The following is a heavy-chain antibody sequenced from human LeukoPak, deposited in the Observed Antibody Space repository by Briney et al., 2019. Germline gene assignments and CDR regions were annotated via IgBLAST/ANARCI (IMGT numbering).Heavy chain of an antibody. Sequence: GGSLRLSCVASVFTFSPHYMDWVRQSPGQGLEWVGLIINKADGYTTIYADSVKGRVTITRDDSKNSVYLQMDSLNTEDTAVYYCGDLGSTGTDHWGQGTLVTVSS. CDR1: VFTFSPHY. J-gene: IGHJ4*02. CDR3: GDLGSTGTDH. D-gene: IGHD4-17*01. CDR2: IINKADGYTT. V-gene: IGHV3-72*01.